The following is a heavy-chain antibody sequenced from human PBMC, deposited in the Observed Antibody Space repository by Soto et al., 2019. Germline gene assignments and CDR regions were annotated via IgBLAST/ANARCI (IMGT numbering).Heavy chain of an antibody. J-gene: IGHJ4*02. CDR3: ARESEDLTSNFDY. V-gene: IGHV3-21*06. CDR1: GFTFTRYS. CDR2: ISSTTNYI. Sequence: PGGSLRLSCAASGFTFTRYSMNWVRQAPGKGLEWVSSISSTTNYIYYGDSMKGRITISRDNAKNSLYLEMNSLRAEVTAVYYCARESEDLTSNFDYWGQGTLVTVSS.